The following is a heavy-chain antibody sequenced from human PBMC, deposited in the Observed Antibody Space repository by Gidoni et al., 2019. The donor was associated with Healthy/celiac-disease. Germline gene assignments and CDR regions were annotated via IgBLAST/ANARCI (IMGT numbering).Heavy chain of an antibody. D-gene: IGHD3-22*01. Sequence: QVQLQESGPGLVKPSQTLSLTCTVSGGSISSGGYYWSWLRQHPGKGLEWIGYIYYSGSTYYNPSLKSRVTISVDTSKNQFSLKLSSVTAADTAVYYCARDTRYYYDSSGLYAAFDIWGQGTMVTVSS. J-gene: IGHJ3*02. CDR3: ARDTRYYYDSSGLYAAFDI. V-gene: IGHV4-31*03. CDR2: IYYSGST. CDR1: GGSISSGGYY.